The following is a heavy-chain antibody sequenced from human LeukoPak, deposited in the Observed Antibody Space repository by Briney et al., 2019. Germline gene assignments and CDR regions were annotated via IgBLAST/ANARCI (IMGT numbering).Heavy chain of an antibody. Sequence: SETLSLTCTVSGGSISSYYWSWIRQPPGKGLEWIGYIYYSGSTNYNPSLKSRVTISVDTSKNQFSLKLSSVTAADTAVYYCARLVRRGSKDVFDIWGQGTMVTVSS. CDR3: ARLVRRGSKDVFDI. V-gene: IGHV4-59*08. D-gene: IGHD5-12*01. J-gene: IGHJ3*02. CDR2: IYYSGST. CDR1: GGSISSYY.